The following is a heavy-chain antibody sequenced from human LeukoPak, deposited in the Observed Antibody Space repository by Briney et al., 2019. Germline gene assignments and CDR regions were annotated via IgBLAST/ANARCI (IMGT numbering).Heavy chain of an antibody. J-gene: IGHJ6*02. V-gene: IGHV4-31*03. Sequence: SQTLSLTCTVSGGSISSGGYYWSWIRQHPGKGLEWIGYIYYSGSTYYNPSLKSRVTISVDTSKNQFSLKLSSVTAADTAVYYCAKYGLGSGIQVWGDFGMDVWGQGTTVTVSS. D-gene: IGHD5-18*01. CDR3: AKYGLGSGIQVWGDFGMDV. CDR1: GGSISSGGYY. CDR2: IYYSGST.